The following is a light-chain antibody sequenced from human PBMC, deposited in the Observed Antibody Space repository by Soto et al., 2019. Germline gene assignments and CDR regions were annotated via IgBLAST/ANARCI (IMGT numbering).Light chain of an antibody. V-gene: IGKV3-11*01. J-gene: IGKJ1*01. CDR1: QSVRTY. CDR3: RHVTTWPTRT. Sequence: TPSPPTLSLSPGEIATLSWRASQSVRTYLAWYQQKPGQAPRLLIYDASKRATGIPARFSGSGSGTDFTLTISSLDPEDFAIHYCRHVTTWPTRTFAQGTKVDI. CDR2: DAS.